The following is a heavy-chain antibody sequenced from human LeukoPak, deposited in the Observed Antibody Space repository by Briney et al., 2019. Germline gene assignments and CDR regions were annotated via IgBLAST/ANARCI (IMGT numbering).Heavy chain of an antibody. CDR3: ARGQGRYYDSSGYYGY. V-gene: IGHV4-59*01. D-gene: IGHD3-22*01. CDR2: IYYSGST. CDR1: GGSISSYY. Sequence: SETLSLTCTVSGGSISSYYWSWIRQPPGKGLEWIGYIYYSGSTNYNPSLKSRVTISVDTSKNQFSLKLSSVTAADTAVYYCARGQGRYYDSSGYYGYWGQGTLVIVSS. J-gene: IGHJ4*02.